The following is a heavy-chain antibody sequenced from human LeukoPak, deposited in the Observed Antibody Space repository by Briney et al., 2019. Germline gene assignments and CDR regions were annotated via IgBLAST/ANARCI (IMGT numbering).Heavy chain of an antibody. CDR1: GGSISSSSYY. J-gene: IGHJ4*02. Sequence: SETLSLTCTVSGGSISSSSYYWSWIRQPAGKGLEWIGRIYTSGSTNYNPSLKSRVTMSVDTSKNQFSLKLSSVTAADTAVYYCARSQHHWDHDEAEIYYFDYWGQGTLVTVSS. D-gene: IGHD1-1*01. CDR2: IYTSGST. CDR3: ARSQHHWDHDEAEIYYFDY. V-gene: IGHV4-61*02.